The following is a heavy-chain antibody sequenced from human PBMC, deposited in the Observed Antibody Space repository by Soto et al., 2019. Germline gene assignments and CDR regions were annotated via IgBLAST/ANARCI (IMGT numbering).Heavy chain of an antibody. Sequence: PSETLALTCTVSGSSISSGDFYWSWIRQPPGKGLEWIGFIYYSGSTYYNPSLKSRVSISVDTSKNQFSLKLSSVTAADTAVYYCARRTGVATLLGPLAISAQGTMVTVSS. CDR3: ARRTGVATLLGPLAI. CDR2: IYYSGST. J-gene: IGHJ3*02. CDR1: GSSISSGDFY. V-gene: IGHV4-30-4*02. D-gene: IGHD5-12*01.